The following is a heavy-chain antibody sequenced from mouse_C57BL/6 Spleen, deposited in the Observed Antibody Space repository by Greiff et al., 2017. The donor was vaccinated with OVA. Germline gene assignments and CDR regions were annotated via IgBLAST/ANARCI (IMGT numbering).Heavy chain of an antibody. CDR2: INPSSGYT. CDR1: GYTFTSYT. V-gene: IGHV1-4*01. J-gene: IGHJ4*01. Sequence: QVHVKQSGAELARPGASVKMSCKASGYTFTSYTMHWVKQRPGQGLEWIGYINPSSGYTKYNQKFKDKATLTADKSSSTAYMQLSSLTSEDSAVYYCAIPYDYDAMDYWGQGTSVTVSS. D-gene: IGHD6-5*01. CDR3: AIPYDYDAMDY.